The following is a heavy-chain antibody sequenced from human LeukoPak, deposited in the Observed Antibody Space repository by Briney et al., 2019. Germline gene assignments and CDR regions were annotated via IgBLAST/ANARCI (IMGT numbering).Heavy chain of an antibody. Sequence: GRSLRLSCAASGFTFSSYAMSWVRQAPGKGLEWVSAISGSGGSTYYADSVKGRYTISRDNSKNTLYLQMNSLRAEDTAVYYCVKDRPSRPDYWGQGTLVTVFS. CDR2: ISGSGGST. J-gene: IGHJ4*02. CDR1: GFTFSSYA. V-gene: IGHV3-23*01. CDR3: VKDRPSRPDY.